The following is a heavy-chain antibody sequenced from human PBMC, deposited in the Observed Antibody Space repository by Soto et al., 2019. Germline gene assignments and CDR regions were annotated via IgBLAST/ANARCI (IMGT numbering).Heavy chain of an antibody. CDR1: GLSISNYW. V-gene: IGHV3-7*02. CDR2: IKQDGSNK. Sequence: GGSLRLSCAASGLSISNYWMSWVRQAPGKGLEWVANIKQDGSNKYYADSVKGRFTISRDNSKNTLYLQMSSLRAEDTAVYYCAKSVGSYLRCLDYWGQGTLVTVSS. D-gene: IGHD1-26*01. J-gene: IGHJ4*02. CDR3: AKSVGSYLRCLDY.